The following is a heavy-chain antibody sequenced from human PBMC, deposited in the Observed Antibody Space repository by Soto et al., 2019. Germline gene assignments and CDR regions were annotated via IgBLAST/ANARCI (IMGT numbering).Heavy chain of an antibody. J-gene: IGHJ5*02. CDR1: GGSFRNYY. D-gene: IGHD1-26*01. CDR3: TRAELFPRSWFDP. V-gene: IGHV4-34*01. Sequence: SETLSLTCGVYGGSFRNYYWIWVRQPPGKGLEWIGEVNHSGEATYNPSLQSRITISLDTSNNQFSLKMTSVTAADTAMYFSTRAELFPRSWFDPWGQGTQVTVSS. CDR2: VNHSGEA.